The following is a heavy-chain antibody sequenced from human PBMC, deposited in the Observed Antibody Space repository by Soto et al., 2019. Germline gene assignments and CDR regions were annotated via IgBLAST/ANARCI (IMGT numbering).Heavy chain of an antibody. CDR1: GGTFSSYA. J-gene: IGHJ4*02. Sequence: GASVKVSCKASGGTFSSYAISWVRQAPGQGLEWMGGIIPIFGTANYAQKFQGRVTITADESTSTAYMELSSLRSEDTAVYYCARSPIGNDSSGYRPGEIDYWGQGTLVTVSS. CDR3: ARSPIGNDSSGYRPGEIDY. D-gene: IGHD3-22*01. CDR2: IIPIFGTA. V-gene: IGHV1-69*13.